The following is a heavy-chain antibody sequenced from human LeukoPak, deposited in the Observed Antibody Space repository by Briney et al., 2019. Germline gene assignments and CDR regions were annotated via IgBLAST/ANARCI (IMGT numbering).Heavy chain of an antibody. CDR1: GFTFSGFA. CDR2: IGSDSKT. J-gene: IGHJ6*02. V-gene: IGHV3-23*01. D-gene: IGHD3-10*02. Sequence: PGGSLRRSCAASGFTFSGFAMTWVRQAPGKGLDWVSSIGSDSKTHYSESVKGRFAISRDNSKSTLFLQMNSLRAEDTALYYCAKDLHYYVAMDVRGQGTAVTVSS. CDR3: AKDLHYYVAMDV.